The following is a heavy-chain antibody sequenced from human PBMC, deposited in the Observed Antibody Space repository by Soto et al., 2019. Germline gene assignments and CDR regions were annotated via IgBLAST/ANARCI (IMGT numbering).Heavy chain of an antibody. D-gene: IGHD5-18*01. V-gene: IGHV1-18*01. CDR2: ISAYNGNT. CDR3: ARDPTAMGYYYGLDV. J-gene: IGHJ6*02. CDR1: GYTFDSLA. Sequence: QIQLVQSGAELKKPGASVKVSCKASGYTFDSLAIGWVRQAPGQGLEWMGWISAYNGNTKYAQKFQGRVTMTTDTSRNTAYMELRSLRSDDTAVYYCARDPTAMGYYYGLDVWGQGTTVIVSS.